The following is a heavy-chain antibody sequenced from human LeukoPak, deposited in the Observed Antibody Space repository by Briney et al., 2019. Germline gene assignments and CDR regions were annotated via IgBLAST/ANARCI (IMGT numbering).Heavy chain of an antibody. CDR2: IRGDGDVT. J-gene: IGHJ6*02. Sequence: GGSLRLSCAASGFTFSSYEMNWVRQAPGKGLEWVSVIRGDGDVTYYAVSVEGRFTISRDNSKNSLYLQMDSLRTEDTALYYCAKDFSRSWWFAMDVWGQGITVTVSS. D-gene: IGHD6-13*01. CDR1: GFTFSSYE. CDR3: AKDFSRSWWFAMDV. V-gene: IGHV3-43*02.